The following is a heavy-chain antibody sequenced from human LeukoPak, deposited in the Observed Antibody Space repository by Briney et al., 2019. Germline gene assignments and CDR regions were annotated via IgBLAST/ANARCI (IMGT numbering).Heavy chain of an antibody. CDR1: GGSISSYY. Sequence: PSETLSLTCTVSGGSISSYYWSWIRQPPGKGLEWIGFIFYSGTTNYNPSLKSRVAISVDTSKNQFSLKLSSVTAADTAVYYCARGGWNKFDYWGQGTLVTVSS. CDR3: ARGGWNKFDY. D-gene: IGHD3-22*01. J-gene: IGHJ4*02. V-gene: IGHV4-59*01. CDR2: IFYSGTT.